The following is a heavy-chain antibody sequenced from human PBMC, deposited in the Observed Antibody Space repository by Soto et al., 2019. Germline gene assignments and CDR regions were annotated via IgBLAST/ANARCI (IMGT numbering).Heavy chain of an antibody. CDR3: AKVGVLRTNFRWFDL. D-gene: IGHD2-8*01. V-gene: IGHV3-21*01. J-gene: IGHJ5*02. CDR1: GFAFQTYT. CDR2: ITISGNYI. Sequence: EGQLVESGGGLVKPGGSLRLSCAASGFAFQTYTMEWLRQPPGKGLEWVSSITISGNYIYYADSVKGRFTIYRDNGRNSVYLQMNSLRTEDTAVYYCAKVGVLRTNFRWFDLWGQGTLVTVSS.